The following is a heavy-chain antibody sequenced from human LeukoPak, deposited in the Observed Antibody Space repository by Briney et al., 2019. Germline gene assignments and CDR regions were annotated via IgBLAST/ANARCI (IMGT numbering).Heavy chain of an antibody. CDR3: AREIIQLPGYFDY. CDR1: GFTVSSNY. J-gene: IGHJ4*02. CDR2: IYSGGST. D-gene: IGHD5-18*01. Sequence: GGSLRLSCAASGFTVSSNYMSWVRQAPGKGPEWVSVIYSGGSTYYADSVKGRFTISRDNSKNTLYLQMNSLRAEDTAVYYCAREIIQLPGYFDYWGQGTLVTVSS. V-gene: IGHV3-53*01.